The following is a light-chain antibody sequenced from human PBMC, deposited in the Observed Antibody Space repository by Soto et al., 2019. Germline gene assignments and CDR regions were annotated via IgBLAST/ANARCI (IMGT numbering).Light chain of an antibody. CDR1: QSVSSSY. CDR3: QQYGSSPWT. J-gene: IGKJ1*01. Sequence: EIVLTQSPGTLSLSPGERATLSCMASQSVSSSYLAWYQQKPGQAPRLLIYGASSRATGIPDRFSGSGSGTDFTLTISRLEPEDCAVYYCQQYGSSPWTFGQGTKVEIK. V-gene: IGKV3-20*01. CDR2: GAS.